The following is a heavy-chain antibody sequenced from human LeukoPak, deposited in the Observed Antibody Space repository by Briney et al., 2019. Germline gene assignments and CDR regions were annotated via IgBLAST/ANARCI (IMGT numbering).Heavy chain of an antibody. CDR1: GGSISIYY. J-gene: IGHJ4*02. CDR2: IYTNENT. V-gene: IGHV4-4*07. CDR3: ARSSDSSGYYGGGIIDY. D-gene: IGHD6-19*01. Sequence: SETLSLTCTVSGGSISIYYWNWIRQPAGKGLEWIGRIYTNENTFFNPSLKSRVPMSVDTSKNQFSLQLTSVTAADAAVYYCARSSDSSGYYGGGIIDYWGQGTLVTVSS.